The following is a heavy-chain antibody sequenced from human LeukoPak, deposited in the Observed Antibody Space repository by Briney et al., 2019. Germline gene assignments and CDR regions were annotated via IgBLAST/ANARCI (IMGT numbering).Heavy chain of an antibody. CDR3: ARFSDVLRYFDL. D-gene: IGHD3-9*01. V-gene: IGHV4-31*03. CDR2: IYYSGST. Sequence: PSQTLSLTRTVSGGSISRGGYYGRWIRHHPGKGLEWMGYIYYSGSTYYNPSLKSRVTISVDTSKNQFSLKLSSVTAADTAVYYCARFSDVLRYFDLWGQGTLVTVSS. CDR1: GGSISRGGYY. J-gene: IGHJ4*02.